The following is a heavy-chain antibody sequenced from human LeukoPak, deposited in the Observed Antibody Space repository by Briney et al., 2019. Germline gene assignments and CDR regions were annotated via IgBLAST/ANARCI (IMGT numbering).Heavy chain of an antibody. CDR3: TRRLSNGATLNYFDY. Sequence: SETLSLTCTVSDGSITGYYWSWIRQTPGKGLEWIGNIFDSGDTNYNPSLQSRVTISVDTSKKQFSLKLRSVTAADTAVYYCTRRLSNGATLNYFDYWGQGTLVTVSS. V-gene: IGHV4-59*08. D-gene: IGHD4/OR15-4a*01. CDR2: IFDSGDT. CDR1: DGSITGYY. J-gene: IGHJ4*02.